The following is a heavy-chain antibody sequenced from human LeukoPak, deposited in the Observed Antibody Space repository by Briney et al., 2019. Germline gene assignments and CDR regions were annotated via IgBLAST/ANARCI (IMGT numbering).Heavy chain of an antibody. V-gene: IGHV4-59*08. Sequence: SETLSLTCTVSGGSISTYYWSWIRQPPGKGLEWIGYIYYSGSTTYNPSLKSRVTISVDTSKNQLSLKLSSVTAADTAVYYCARHWETSSWYVDYWGQGTTVTVSS. CDR3: ARHWETSSWYVDY. CDR2: IYYSGST. J-gene: IGHJ4*03. CDR1: GGSISTYY. D-gene: IGHD6-13*01.